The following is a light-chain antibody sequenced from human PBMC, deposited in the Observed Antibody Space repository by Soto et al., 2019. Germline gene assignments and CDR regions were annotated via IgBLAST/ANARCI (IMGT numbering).Light chain of an antibody. J-gene: IGKJ2*01. V-gene: IGKV3-15*01. CDR2: GAS. CDR1: QSVSSN. Sequence: EIVMAQSPATLSVSPGERATLSCRASQSVSSNLAWYQQKPGQAPRLLIYGASTRATGISARFSGSGSGTEFTLINSCLQSEDFAVYYCQQYNDWPYTFGQGTKLEI. CDR3: QQYNDWPYT.